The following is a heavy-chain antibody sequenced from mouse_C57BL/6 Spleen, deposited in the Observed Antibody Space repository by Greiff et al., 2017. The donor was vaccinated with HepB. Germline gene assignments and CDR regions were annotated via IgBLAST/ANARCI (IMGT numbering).Heavy chain of an antibody. CDR2: ISYSGST. D-gene: IGHD2-1*01. J-gene: IGHJ3*01. V-gene: IGHV3-1*01. CDR3: ARDGYGNFRFAY. CDR1: GYSITSGYD. Sequence: VQLKESGPGMVKPSQSLSLTCTVTGYSITSGYDWHWIRHFPGNKLEWMGYISYSGSTNYNPSLKSRISITHDTSKNHFFLKLNSVTTEDTATYYCARDGYGNFRFAYWGQGTLVTVSA.